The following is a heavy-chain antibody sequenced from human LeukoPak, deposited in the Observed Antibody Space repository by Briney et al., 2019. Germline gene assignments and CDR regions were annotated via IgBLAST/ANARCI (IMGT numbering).Heavy chain of an antibody. Sequence: SETLSLTCAVYGGSFSGYYWSWIRQPPGKGLEWIGEINHSGSTNYNPSLKSRVTMSIDTSKNQSSLKLTSMTAADTAVYYCMSALGTWGQGTLVTVSS. J-gene: IGHJ5*02. D-gene: IGHD1-26*01. CDR2: INHSGST. CDR1: GGSFSGYY. CDR3: MSALGT. V-gene: IGHV4-34*01.